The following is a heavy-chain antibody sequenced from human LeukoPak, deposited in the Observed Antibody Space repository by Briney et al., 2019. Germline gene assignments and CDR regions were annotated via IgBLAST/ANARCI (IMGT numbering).Heavy chain of an antibody. J-gene: IGHJ4*02. CDR3: ARDPPYYYDSSGYEGGDY. V-gene: IGHV3-48*03. D-gene: IGHD3-22*01. Sequence: GGPLRLSCAASGFTFSSYEMNWVRQAPGKGLEWVSYISGSGSTIYYADSVKGRFTISRDNAKNSLYLQMNSLRAEDTAVYYCARDPPYYYDSSGYEGGDYWGQGTLVTVSS. CDR1: GFTFSSYE. CDR2: ISGSGSTI.